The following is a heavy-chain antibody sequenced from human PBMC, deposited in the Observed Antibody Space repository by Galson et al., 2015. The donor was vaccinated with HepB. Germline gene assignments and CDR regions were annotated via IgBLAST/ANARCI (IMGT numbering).Heavy chain of an antibody. V-gene: IGHV5-51*01. CDR3: ARWGTSGIAVAGTSRDGAFDI. D-gene: IGHD6-19*01. J-gene: IGHJ3*02. CDR1: GYSFTSYW. Sequence: QSGAEVKKPGESLKISCKGSGYSFTSYWIGWVRQMPGKGLEWMGIIYPGDSDTRYSPSFQGQVTISADKSISTAYLQWSSLKASDTAMYYCARWGTSGIAVAGTSRDGAFDIWGQGTMVTVSS. CDR2: IYPGDSDT.